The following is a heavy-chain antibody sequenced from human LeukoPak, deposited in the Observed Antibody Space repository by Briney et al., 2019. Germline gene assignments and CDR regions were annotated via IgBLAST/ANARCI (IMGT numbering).Heavy chain of an antibody. CDR2: INHSGST. V-gene: IGHV4-34*01. D-gene: IGHD6-13*01. CDR3: ARVGYSSPPRYYYYMDV. CDR1: GGSFSGYY. Sequence: PSETLSLTCAVYGGSFSGYYWSWIRQPPGKELEWIGEINHSGSTNYNPSLKSRVTISVDTSKNQFSLKLGSVTAADTAVYYCARVGYSSPPRYYYYMDVWGKGTTVTVSS. J-gene: IGHJ6*03.